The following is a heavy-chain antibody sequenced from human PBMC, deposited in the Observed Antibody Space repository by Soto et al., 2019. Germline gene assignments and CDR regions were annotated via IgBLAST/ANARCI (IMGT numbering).Heavy chain of an antibody. CDR1: GGSISSHY. Sequence: QVQLQESGPGLVKPSETLSLTCTVSGGSISSHYWSWIRQPPGKGLEWIGYILNSGSTNYNPSLMSRVTVSVDPSKNQFSLSLNSVTAADTAVYYCARGPDRSKVGYWGQGTQVTVSS. D-gene: IGHD4-4*01. V-gene: IGHV4-59*11. CDR3: ARGPDRSKVGY. J-gene: IGHJ4*02. CDR2: ILNSGST.